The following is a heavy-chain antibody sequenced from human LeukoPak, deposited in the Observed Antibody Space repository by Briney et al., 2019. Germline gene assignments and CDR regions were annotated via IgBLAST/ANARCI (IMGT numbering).Heavy chain of an antibody. J-gene: IGHJ4*02. CDR3: ARGGILTGPWRSFDY. Sequence: SETLSLTCTVSGGSISSYYWSWTRQPPGKGLEWIGYIYYSGSTNYNPSLKSRVTISVDTSKNQFSLKLSSVTAADTAVYYCARGGILTGPWRSFDYWGQGTLVTVSS. CDR1: GGSISSYY. D-gene: IGHD3-9*01. V-gene: IGHV4-59*01. CDR2: IYYSGST.